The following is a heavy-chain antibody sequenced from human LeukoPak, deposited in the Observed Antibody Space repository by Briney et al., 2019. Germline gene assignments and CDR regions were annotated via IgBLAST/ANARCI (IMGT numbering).Heavy chain of an antibody. D-gene: IGHD3-10*01. CDR3: ARAHASGSRDY. Sequence: SVKVSCKASGYTFTGYYMHWVRQAPGQGLEGLGWINPNSGGTNYAQKLQARVTMTRHTSISTAYMELSKLRSDDTAVYYCARAHASGSRDYWGQGTLVTVSS. CDR1: GYTFTGYY. CDR2: INPNSGGT. V-gene: IGHV1-2*02. J-gene: IGHJ4*02.